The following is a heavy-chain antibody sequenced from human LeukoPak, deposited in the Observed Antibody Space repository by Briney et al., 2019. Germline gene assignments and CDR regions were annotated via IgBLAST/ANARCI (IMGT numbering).Heavy chain of an antibody. D-gene: IGHD3-10*01. J-gene: IGHJ4*01. CDR2: XSGDGSIT. Sequence: PGGSLRLSCAASGFTINGYWMHWVRQAPGKGLXXXXXXSGDGSITAYADSVXGXFTISRDNAKNTLYLQMNSLRAEDTAVYYCARGRAGNYYNHNDYWGQGTLVTVSS. CDR1: GFTINGYW. V-gene: IGHV3-74*01. CDR3: ARGRAGNYYNHNDY.